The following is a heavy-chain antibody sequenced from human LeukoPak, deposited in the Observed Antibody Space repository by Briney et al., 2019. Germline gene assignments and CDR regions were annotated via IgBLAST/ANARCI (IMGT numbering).Heavy chain of an antibody. J-gene: IGHJ6*03. D-gene: IGHD5-18*01. CDR1: GYTFTSYD. CDR2: MNPNSGNT. CDR3: ARGAHSQSNYYMDV. Sequence: ASVKVSCKASGYTFTSYDINWVRQATAQGLEWMGWMNPNSGNTGYAQKFQGRVTITRNTSISTAYMELSSLRSEDTAVYYCARGAHSQSNYYMDVWGKGTTVTVSS. V-gene: IGHV1-8*03.